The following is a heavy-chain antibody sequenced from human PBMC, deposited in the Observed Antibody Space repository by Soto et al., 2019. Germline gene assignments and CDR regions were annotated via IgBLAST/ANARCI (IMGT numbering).Heavy chain of an antibody. D-gene: IGHD3-22*01. CDR1: GFSFSSYG. J-gene: IGHJ4*02. V-gene: IGHV3-33*01. CDR2: IWYDGSNK. CDR3: AREYYDSSGYYYFGFGY. Sequence: GGSLRLSCAASGFSFSSYGMHWFRQAPGKGLEWVAVIWYDGSNKFYADSVKGRFTISRDNSKNTLYLQMNSLRAEDTAVYYCAREYYDSSGYYYFGFGYWGQGTLVTVSS.